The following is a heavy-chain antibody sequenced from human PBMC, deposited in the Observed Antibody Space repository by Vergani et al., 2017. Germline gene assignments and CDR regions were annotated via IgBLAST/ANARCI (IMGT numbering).Heavy chain of an antibody. CDR2: IRSKNDGGTA. CDR1: GLTFKNAW. J-gene: IGHJ4*02. CDR3: YTDYHDY. V-gene: IGHV3-15*01. Sequence: EVQVVESGGGLIKPGGSLRLFCVVSGLTFKNAWINWVRQAPGKGLEWIGRIRSKNDGGTADYAAPLKGRFTISRDDSKDSAFLLVNNLKTEDTAVYFCYTDYHDYWGQGTLVTVSS. D-gene: IGHD2-2*02.